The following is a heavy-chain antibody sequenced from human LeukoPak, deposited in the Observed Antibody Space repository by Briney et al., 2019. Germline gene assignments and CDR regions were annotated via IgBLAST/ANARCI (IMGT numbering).Heavy chain of an antibody. Sequence: GGSLRLSCAASGFTVSSNYMSWVRQAPGKGLEWVSVIYSGGSTYYADSVKGRFTISRDNSKNTLYLQMNSLRAEDTAVYYCAKDLDTMINAFDIWGQGTMVTVSS. CDR2: IYSGGST. J-gene: IGHJ3*02. CDR3: AKDLDTMINAFDI. CDR1: GFTVSSNY. D-gene: IGHD3-22*01. V-gene: IGHV3-53*01.